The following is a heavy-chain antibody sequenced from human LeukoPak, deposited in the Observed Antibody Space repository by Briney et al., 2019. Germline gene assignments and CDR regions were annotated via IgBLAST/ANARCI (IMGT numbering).Heavy chain of an antibody. CDR1: GFTFGDYA. CDR2: IRSKAYGGTT. CDR3: TPSGSYRWSY. J-gene: IGHJ4*02. D-gene: IGHD1-26*01. V-gene: IGHV3-49*03. Sequence: GGSLRLSCTASGFTFGDYAMSWFRQAPGKGLEWVGFIRSKAYGGTTEYAASVKGRFTISRDDSKSIAYLQMNSLKTEDIAVYYCTPSGSYRWSYWGQGTLVTVSS.